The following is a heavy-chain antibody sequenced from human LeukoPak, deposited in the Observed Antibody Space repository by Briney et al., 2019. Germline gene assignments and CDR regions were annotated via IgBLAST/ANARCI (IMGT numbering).Heavy chain of an antibody. D-gene: IGHD3-16*01. CDR1: GFSFSKSS. J-gene: IGHJ4*02. Sequence: GGSLRLSCAASGFSFSKSSMLWFRQAPGKGLEWVSSISISSSPYTYSADSLKGRFTISRDNAKNCVCLQMNSLSPEETAVYYGASYTHWYGDSWGQGTLVTVSS. V-gene: IGHV3-21*06. CDR3: ASYTHWYGDS. CDR2: ISISSSPYT.